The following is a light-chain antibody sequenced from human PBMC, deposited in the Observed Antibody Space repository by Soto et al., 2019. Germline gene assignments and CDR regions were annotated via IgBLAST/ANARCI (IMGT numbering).Light chain of an antibody. J-gene: IGKJ1*01. CDR1: QSVSNNY. CDR2: DAS. CDR3: QQYGSSPQT. V-gene: IGKV3-20*01. Sequence: EIVMTQSPATLSVSPWEIATPSCRAIQSVSNNYLAWYQQKPGQAPRLLIYDASNRATGIPARFSGSGSGTDFTLTISSLEPEDFAVYYCQQYGSSPQTFGQGTKVDI.